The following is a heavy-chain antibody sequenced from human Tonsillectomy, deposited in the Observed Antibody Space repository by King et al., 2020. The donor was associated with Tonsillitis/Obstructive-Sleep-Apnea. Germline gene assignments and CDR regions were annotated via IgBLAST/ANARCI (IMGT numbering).Heavy chain of an antibody. V-gene: IGHV3-30*18. Sequence: VQLVESGGGVVQPGRSLRLSCAASGFTFSSYGMHWVRQAPGKGLEWGAVISYEGSIKYYADTVKGRFTISRDNSKNTLYLQMNSLRAEDTAVFYCAKLSATHGRASTRVDYWGQGTLVTVSS. J-gene: IGHJ4*02. CDR2: ISYEGSIK. CDR1: GFTFSSYG. D-gene: IGHD2-2*01. CDR3: AKLSATHGRASTRVDY.